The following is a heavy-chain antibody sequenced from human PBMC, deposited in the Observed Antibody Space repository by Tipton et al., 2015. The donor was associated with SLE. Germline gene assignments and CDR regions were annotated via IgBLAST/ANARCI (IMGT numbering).Heavy chain of an antibody. J-gene: IGHJ4*02. CDR1: GYSISSGSF. D-gene: IGHD6-19*01. CDR3: ARNWYSSGWPVLDS. Sequence: GLVKPSETLSLICAVSGYSISSGSFWGWIRQPPGKGLEWIGSIYHSGSTYYNPSLKSRVTISVDTSKNQFSLKVSSVTAADTAVYYCARNWYSSGWPVLDSWGQGTLVTVSS. V-gene: IGHV4-38-2*01. CDR2: IYHSGST.